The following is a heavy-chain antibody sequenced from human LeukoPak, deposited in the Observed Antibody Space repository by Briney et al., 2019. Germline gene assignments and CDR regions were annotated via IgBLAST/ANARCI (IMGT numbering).Heavy chain of an antibody. V-gene: IGHV1-69*06. CDR2: IIPIFGTA. CDR1: GGTFSSYA. CDR3: AREVVVRSHWFDP. Sequence: ASVKVSCKASGGTFSSYAISWVRQAPGQGLEWMGGIIPIFGTANYAQKFQGRVTITADKSTSTAYMELSSLRSDDTAVYYCAREVVVRSHWFDPWGQGTLVTVSS. D-gene: IGHD3-22*01. J-gene: IGHJ5*02.